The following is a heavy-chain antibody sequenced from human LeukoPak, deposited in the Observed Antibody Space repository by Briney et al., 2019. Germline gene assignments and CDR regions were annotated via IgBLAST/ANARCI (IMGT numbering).Heavy chain of an antibody. J-gene: IGHJ4*02. Sequence: SETLSLTCTVSGGSISSSRYYWGWIRQPPGKGLEWIGSIYYSGGTYYNPSLKSRVTISVDTSKNQFSLKLSSVTAADTAVYYCARRLSTYSSSPYFDYWGQGTLVTVSS. CDR2: IYYSGGT. D-gene: IGHD6-6*01. CDR1: GGSISSSRYY. V-gene: IGHV4-39*01. CDR3: ARRLSTYSSSPYFDY.